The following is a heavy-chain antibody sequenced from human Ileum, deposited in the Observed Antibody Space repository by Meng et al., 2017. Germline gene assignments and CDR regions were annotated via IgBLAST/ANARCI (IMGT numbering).Heavy chain of an antibody. CDR1: GGSISTSDW. J-gene: IGHJ4*02. V-gene: IGHV4-4*02. Sequence: VPVQESGPGRLKPSGTRSLTCAVSGGSISTSDWWSWVRQPPGKGLEWIGEIHHSGSTNYNPSLKSRVTISVDKSKNQFSLKLNSVTAADTAVYYCAREWSGSYRHFDYWGQGTLVTVSS. D-gene: IGHD1-26*01. CDR2: IHHSGST. CDR3: AREWSGSYRHFDY.